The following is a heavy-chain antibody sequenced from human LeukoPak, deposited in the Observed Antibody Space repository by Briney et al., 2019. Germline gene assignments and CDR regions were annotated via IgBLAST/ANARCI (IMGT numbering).Heavy chain of an antibody. CDR1: GFTFGDYS. CDR3: ARDPALIFSDV. V-gene: IGHV3-48*01. J-gene: IGHJ6*04. CDR2: IGIDSGNT. Sequence: GGSLRLSCAASGFTFGDYSMNWVRQAPGKGLEWISYIGIDSGNTNYADSVKGRFTISGDKAKNSLYLQMNSLRVEDTAVYYCARDPALIFSDVWGRGTTVTVSS. D-gene: IGHD3/OR15-3a*01.